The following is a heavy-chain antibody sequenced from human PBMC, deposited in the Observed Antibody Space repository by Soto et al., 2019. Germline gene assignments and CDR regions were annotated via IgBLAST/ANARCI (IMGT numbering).Heavy chain of an antibody. CDR3: ARRYAGNFDY. D-gene: IGHD2-8*01. CDR2: IYYSGST. CDR1: GCSISKYC. Sequence: PSETLSLTCTVSGCSISKYCWSWIRQSPGKGLEWIGYIYYSGSTKYNPSLKSRVTISVDTSKNQFSLKLSSVTAADTAVYYCARRYAGNFDYWGQGTLVTVSS. J-gene: IGHJ4*02. V-gene: IGHV4-59*01.